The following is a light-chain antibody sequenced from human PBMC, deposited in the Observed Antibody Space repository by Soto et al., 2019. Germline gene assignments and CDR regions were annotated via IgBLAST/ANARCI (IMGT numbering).Light chain of an antibody. CDR1: HGYRSD. Sequence: AIQVTQSPSSLSASVGDRVTITCRATHGYRSDLGWYQQKPGKAPDLLIYAASDLQTEVPSRFSGGGSGTDFTLTISSVQAEDFATYYCLQDHDYQWTFGQGTRLEIK. J-gene: IGKJ2*02. CDR2: AAS. CDR3: LQDHDYQWT. V-gene: IGKV1-6*02.